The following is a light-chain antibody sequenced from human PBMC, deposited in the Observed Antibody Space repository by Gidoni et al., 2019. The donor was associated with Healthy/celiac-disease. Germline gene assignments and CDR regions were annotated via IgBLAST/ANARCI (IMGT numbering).Light chain of an antibody. Sequence: EIVLTPSPATLSWSPGERATLPCRASQSVSSYLAWYQQKPGQAPRLLIYDASNRATGIPARFSGSGSGTDFTLTISSLEPEDFAVYYCQQRSNWPRTFGQGTKVEIK. CDR3: QQRSNWPRT. V-gene: IGKV3-11*01. CDR1: QSVSSY. J-gene: IGKJ1*01. CDR2: DAS.